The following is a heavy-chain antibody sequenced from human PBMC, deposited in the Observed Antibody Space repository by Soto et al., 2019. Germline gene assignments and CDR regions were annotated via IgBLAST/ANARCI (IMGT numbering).Heavy chain of an antibody. CDR1: GFTLSSYS. J-gene: IGHJ4*02. V-gene: IGHV3-21*01. CDR2: ISSSGSYI. D-gene: IGHD3-10*01. CDR3: ARDLISYYGSGSYGFDY. Sequence: GGSLRLSCAASGFTLSSYSMNWVRQAPGKGLEWVSSISSSGSYIYYADSVKGRFTISRDNAKNSLYLQMNSLRAEDTAVYYCARDLISYYGSGSYGFDYWGQGTLVTVSS.